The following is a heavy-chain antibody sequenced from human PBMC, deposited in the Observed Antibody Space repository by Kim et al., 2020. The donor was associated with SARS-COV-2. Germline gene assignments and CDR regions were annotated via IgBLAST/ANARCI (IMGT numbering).Heavy chain of an antibody. D-gene: IGHD3-22*01. J-gene: IGHJ4*02. Sequence: SETLSLTCTVSGGSISSGGYYWSWIRQHPGKGLEWIGYIYYSGSTYYNPSLKSRVTISVDTSKNQFSLKLSSVTAADTAVYYCARDPYYDSSGYPGHHFDYWGQGTLVTVSS. CDR1: GGSISSGGYY. CDR3: ARDPYYDSSGYPGHHFDY. V-gene: IGHV4-31*03. CDR2: IYYSGST.